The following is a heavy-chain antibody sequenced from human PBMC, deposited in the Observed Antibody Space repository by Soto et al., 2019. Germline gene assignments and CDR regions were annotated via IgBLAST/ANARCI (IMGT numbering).Heavy chain of an antibody. V-gene: IGHV4-31*03. Sequence: SATLSLTCTVSGGSISNGGYYWSWLRQHPGKGLEWIGYIYYIGSTYYNPSLNSRVTISLDRSKNQFSLRLSSVTATDTAVYYCATCKMATSPLYYFDYWGQGALVTVSS. CDR2: IYYIGST. CDR1: GGSISNGGYY. CDR3: ATCKMATSPLYYFDY. J-gene: IGHJ4*02.